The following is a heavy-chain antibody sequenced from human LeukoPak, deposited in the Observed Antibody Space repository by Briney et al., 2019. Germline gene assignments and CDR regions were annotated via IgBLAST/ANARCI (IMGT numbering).Heavy chain of an antibody. CDR1: GGSIRSSYYY. V-gene: IGHV4-39*07. J-gene: IGHJ4*02. CDR2: IYHSGTT. Sequence: SETLSLTCTVSGGSIRSSYYYWGWIRQPPGKGLEWIGEIYHSGTTNYNPSLKSRVTISVDKSKNQFSLRLSSVTAADTAVYYCARNPFEYWGQGTLVTVSS. CDR3: ARNPFEY.